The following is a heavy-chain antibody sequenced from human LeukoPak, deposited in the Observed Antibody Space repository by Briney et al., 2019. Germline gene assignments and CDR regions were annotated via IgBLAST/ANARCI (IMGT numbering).Heavy chain of an antibody. CDR3: ARPPVGYCSGGSCYSEYWFDP. CDR1: GYTFTSYA. J-gene: IGHJ5*02. Sequence: GASVKVSCKASGYTFTSYAMNWVRQAPGQGLEWMGWINTNTGNPTYAQGFTGRFVFSLDTSVSTAYLQISSLKAEDTAVYYCARPPVGYCSGGSCYSEYWFDPWGQGTLVTVSS. CDR2: INTNTGNP. D-gene: IGHD2-15*01. V-gene: IGHV7-4-1*02.